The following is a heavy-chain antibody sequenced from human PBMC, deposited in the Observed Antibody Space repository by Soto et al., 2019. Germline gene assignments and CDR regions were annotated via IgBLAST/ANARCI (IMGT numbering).Heavy chain of an antibody. CDR1: GLTISGKKY. D-gene: IGHD3-10*01. V-gene: IGHV3-53*01. CDR2: LYDVDGS. Sequence: PGGSLRLSCAAFGLTISGKKYVAWVRQAPGKGLEWVSALYDVDGSFYADSVKGRFTTSSDSSKTTVYLQMNDLRPDDTAVYYCAKTETSFGELLRYYYYGMDVWGQGTTVTVSS. J-gene: IGHJ6*02. CDR3: AKTETSFGELLRYYYYGMDV.